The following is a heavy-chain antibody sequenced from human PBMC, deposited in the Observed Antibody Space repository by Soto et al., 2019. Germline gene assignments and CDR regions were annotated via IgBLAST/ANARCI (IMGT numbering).Heavy chain of an antibody. CDR3: AKEMIASTLADFFDY. V-gene: IGHV3-23*01. CDR2: ISGSGDRA. Sequence: EVQLLESGGGLIQPGGSLRLSCEASGSTFSNYGMIWVRQAPGKGLEWVSTISGSGDRAFYADPVKGRFTISRDNSKNTLYLQMNSLSAEDTAIYYCAKEMIASTLADFFDYWGQGILVTVSS. J-gene: IGHJ4*02. D-gene: IGHD2-21*01. CDR1: GSTFSNYG.